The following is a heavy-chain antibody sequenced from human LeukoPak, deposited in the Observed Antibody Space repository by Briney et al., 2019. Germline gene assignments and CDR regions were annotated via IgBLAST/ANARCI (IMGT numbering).Heavy chain of an antibody. CDR3: ARGRTFDN. J-gene: IGHJ4*02. V-gene: IGHV4-59*01. CDR2: IDHRGNT. Sequence: PSETLSLTCTVSGGSINNYYWSWIRQPPGKGLEWIGYIDHRGNTNYNPSLKSRVTMSVDTSKNQFSLRLSSVTAADTAVYYCARGRTFDNWGQGTLVTVSS. CDR1: GGSINNYY.